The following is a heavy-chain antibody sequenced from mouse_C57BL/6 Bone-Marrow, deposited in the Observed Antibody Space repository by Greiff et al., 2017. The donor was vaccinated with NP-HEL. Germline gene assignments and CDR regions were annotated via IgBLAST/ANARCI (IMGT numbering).Heavy chain of an antibody. D-gene: IGHD1-1*01. Sequence: EVKLMESGGGLVKPGGSLKLSCAASGFTFSSYAMSWVRQTPEKRLEWVATISDGGSYTYYPDNVKGRFTISRDNAKNNLYLQMSHLKSEDTAMYYCARGITTVVATVDYWGQGTSVTVSS. V-gene: IGHV5-4*03. CDR1: GFTFSSYA. J-gene: IGHJ4*01. CDR3: ARGITTVVATVDY. CDR2: ISDGGSYT.